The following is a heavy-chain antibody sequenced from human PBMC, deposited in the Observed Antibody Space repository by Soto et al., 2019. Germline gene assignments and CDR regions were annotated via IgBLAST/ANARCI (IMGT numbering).Heavy chain of an antibody. V-gene: IGHV3-33*01. CDR1: GFTFSNYG. J-gene: IGHJ3*01. CDR3: EGRDDPFHV. CDR2: IWHDGSQK. Sequence: QVQLVESGGGVVQPGTSLRLSCVATGFTFSNYGIHWVRQAPGRGLEWVAVIWHDGSQKYLADSVRGRCTISRDNSKNTVYLQMNSLRVEDTAVYYCEGRDDPFHVWGQGTMVTVSS.